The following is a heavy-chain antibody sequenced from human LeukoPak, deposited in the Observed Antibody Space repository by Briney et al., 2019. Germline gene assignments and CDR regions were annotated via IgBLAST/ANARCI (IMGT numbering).Heavy chain of an antibody. CDR3: ARDRSGSYPNWFDP. CDR1: GFTFSSSA. J-gene: IGHJ5*02. CDR2: ISNNGGYT. V-gene: IGHV3-23*01. Sequence: GGSLRLSCAASGFTFSSSAMSWVRQAPGKGLEWVSAISNNGGYTYYADSVQGRFTISRDNSKSTLCLQMNSLRAEDTALYYCARDRSGSYPNWFDPWGQGTLVTVSS. D-gene: IGHD3-10*01.